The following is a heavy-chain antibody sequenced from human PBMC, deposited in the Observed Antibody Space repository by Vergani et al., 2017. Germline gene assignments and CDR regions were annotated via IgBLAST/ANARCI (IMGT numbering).Heavy chain of an antibody. CDR2: ISAYNGNT. D-gene: IGHD3-22*01. J-gene: IGHJ6*02. Sequence: QVQLVQSGAEVKKPGASVKVSCKASGYTFTSYGISWVRQAPGQGLEWMGWISAYNGNTNYAQKLQGRVTMTTDTSTSTAYMGLRSLRSDDTAVYYCARCYYDSSGYYYYYYYGMDVWGQGTTVTVSS. CDR1: GYTFTSYG. CDR3: ARCYYDSSGYYYYYYYGMDV. V-gene: IGHV1-18*01.